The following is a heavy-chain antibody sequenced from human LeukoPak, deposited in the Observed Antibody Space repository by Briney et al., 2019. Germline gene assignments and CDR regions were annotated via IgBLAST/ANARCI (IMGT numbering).Heavy chain of an antibody. CDR3: ATYCSGGSCYGSFDY. D-gene: IGHD2-15*01. CDR2: IYYSGST. Sequence: SETLSLTCTVSGGSISSSSYYWGWIRQPPGKGLEWLGSIYYSGSTYYNPSLKSRVTISVDTSKNQFSLKLSSVTAADTAVYYCATYCSGGSCYGSFDYWGQGTLVTVST. CDR1: GGSISSSSYY. J-gene: IGHJ4*02. V-gene: IGHV4-39*01.